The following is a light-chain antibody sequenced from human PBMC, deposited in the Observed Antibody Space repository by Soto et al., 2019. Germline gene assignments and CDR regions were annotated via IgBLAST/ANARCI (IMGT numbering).Light chain of an antibody. V-gene: IGKV3-20*01. Sequence: DIVLTQSPGTLSLSPGEKATLSCRASQSVTSNYLAWYQQKPGQAPRLLINGASSRATGIPDRFSGSGSGTDFTLTISRLEPEDFATYYCHQYYNRPPWTFGQGTKVEI. CDR2: GAS. CDR1: QSVTSNY. CDR3: HQYYNRPPWT. J-gene: IGKJ1*01.